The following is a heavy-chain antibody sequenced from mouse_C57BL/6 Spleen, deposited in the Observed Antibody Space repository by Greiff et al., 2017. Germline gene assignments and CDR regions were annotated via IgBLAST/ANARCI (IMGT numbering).Heavy chain of an antibody. CDR1: GYAFSSSW. Sequence: QVQLQQSGPELVKPGASVKISCKASGYAFSSSWMNWVKQRPGKGLEWIGRIYPGDGDTNYNGKFKGKATLTADKSSSTAYMQLSSLTSEDSAVYFCANDYYGSSSYFDYWGQGTTLTVSS. CDR3: ANDYYGSSSYFDY. V-gene: IGHV1-82*01. J-gene: IGHJ2*01. CDR2: IYPGDGDT. D-gene: IGHD1-1*01.